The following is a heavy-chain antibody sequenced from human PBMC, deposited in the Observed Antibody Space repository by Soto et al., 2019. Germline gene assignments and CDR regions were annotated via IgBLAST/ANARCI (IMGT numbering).Heavy chain of an antibody. Sequence: PSETLSLTGTVSGVTLSGYYWSWIRQTPGKTLEWIGCIYFNGTANYNPSLKSRVTISLDMSNNQFSLKLRSLTATDTAIYYCARGKGTHKYWGRGTLVTVSS. CDR2: IYFNGTA. CDR3: ARGKGTHKY. J-gene: IGHJ4*02. CDR1: GVTLSGYY. D-gene: IGHD3-10*01. V-gene: IGHV4-59*01.